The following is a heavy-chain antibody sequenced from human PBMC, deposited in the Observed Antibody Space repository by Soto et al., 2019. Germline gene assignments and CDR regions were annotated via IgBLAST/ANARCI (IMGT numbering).Heavy chain of an antibody. CDR3: AKDKDGYNYYWFDP. V-gene: IGHV3-23*01. CDR1: GLLVSNNY. D-gene: IGHD5-12*01. J-gene: IGHJ5*02. Sequence: GGSLRLSCAASGLLVSNNYMSWVRQAPGKGLEWVSAISGSGGSTYYADSVKGRFTISRDNSKNTLYLQMNSLRAEDTAVYYCAKDKDGYNYYWFDPWGQGTLVTVSS. CDR2: ISGSGGST.